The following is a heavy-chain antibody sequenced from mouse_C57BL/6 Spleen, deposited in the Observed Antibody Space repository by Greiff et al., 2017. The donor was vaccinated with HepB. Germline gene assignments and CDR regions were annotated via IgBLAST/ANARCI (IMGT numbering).Heavy chain of an antibody. J-gene: IGHJ1*03. Sequence: EVQLQQSGPELVKPGASVKISCKASGYTFTDYYMNWVKQSHGKSLEWIGDINPNNGGTSYNQKFKGKATLTVDKSSSTAYMELRSLTSEDSAVYYCARTGYYYGKGYFDVWGTGTTVTVSS. CDR1: GYTFTDYY. CDR2: INPNNGGT. CDR3: ARTGYYYGKGYFDV. D-gene: IGHD1-1*01. V-gene: IGHV1-26*01.